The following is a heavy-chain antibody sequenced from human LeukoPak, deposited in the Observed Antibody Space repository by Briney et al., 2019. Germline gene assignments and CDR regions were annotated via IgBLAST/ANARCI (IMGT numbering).Heavy chain of an antibody. CDR2: IYYSGST. Sequence: PSETLSLTCTVSGGSISSSSYYWGWIRQPPGKGLEWIGSIYYSGSTYYNPSLKSRVTISVDTSKNQFSLKLSSVTAADTAVYYCARNQPLIAAAGTSWFDPWGQGTLVTVSS. CDR3: ARNQPLIAAAGTSWFDP. V-gene: IGHV4-39*07. CDR1: GGSISSSSYY. D-gene: IGHD6-13*01. J-gene: IGHJ5*02.